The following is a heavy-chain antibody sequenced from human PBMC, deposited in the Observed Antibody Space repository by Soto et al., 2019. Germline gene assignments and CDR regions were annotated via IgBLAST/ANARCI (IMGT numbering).Heavy chain of an antibody. CDR1: GGSINSGGYY. D-gene: IGHD6-13*01. J-gene: IGHJ4*02. CDR3: ARGYRQSGYSSSWVFDY. CDR2: MYYSGST. V-gene: IGHV4-31*03. Sequence: QVQLRESGPGLVKPSQTLSLTCTVSGGSINSGGYYWNWIRRPPGKGLGWIGYMYYSGSTYYNPFLRSRVIISADTSENHFSLKLSSVTAADTAVYFCARGYRQSGYSSSWVFDYWGQGTLVNVSS.